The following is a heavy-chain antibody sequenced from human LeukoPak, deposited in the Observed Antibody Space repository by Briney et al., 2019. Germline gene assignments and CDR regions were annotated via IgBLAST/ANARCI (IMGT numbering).Heavy chain of an antibody. CDR2: VNTDGSTP. CDR3: ARVIMVRGIYYFDY. D-gene: IGHD3-10*01. Sequence: GGSLRLSCAASGFTFSSYWMHWVRQAPGKGLVWVSRVNTDGSTPTYADSVKGRFTISRDNAKNTLYLQMNSLRAEDTAVYYCARVIMVRGIYYFDYWGQGTLVTVSS. CDR1: GFTFSSYW. V-gene: IGHV3-74*01. J-gene: IGHJ4*02.